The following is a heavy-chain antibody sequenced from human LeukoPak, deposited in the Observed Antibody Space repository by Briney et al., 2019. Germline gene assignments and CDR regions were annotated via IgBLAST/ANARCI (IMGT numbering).Heavy chain of an antibody. D-gene: IGHD3-9*01. CDR1: GGSISSSSYY. Sequence: SETLSLTCTVSGGSISSSSYYWGWICQPPGKGLEWIGSIYYSGSTYYNPSLKSRVTISVDTSKNQFSLKLSSVTAVDTAVYYCARQWDLRYFDWWFDYWGQGTLVTVSS. J-gene: IGHJ4*02. CDR3: ARQWDLRYFDWWFDY. V-gene: IGHV4-39*01. CDR2: IYYSGST.